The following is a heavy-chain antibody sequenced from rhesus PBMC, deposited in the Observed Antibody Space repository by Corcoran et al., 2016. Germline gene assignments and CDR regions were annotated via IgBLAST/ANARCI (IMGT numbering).Heavy chain of an antibody. CDR2: NSGSGGST. CDR3: ASFSSGWFFDY. D-gene: IGHD6-31*01. V-gene: IGHV4-173*01. Sequence: QLQLQQSGPGLVKSSETLSLTCAVSGGSISSNYWSWIRQPPGKGLEWIGRNSGSGGSTDYNPSLQAQVTVSTDTSKNQFSLKLSSVTATDTAVYCCASFSSGWFFDYWGQGVLVTVSS. J-gene: IGHJ4*01. CDR1: GGSISSNY.